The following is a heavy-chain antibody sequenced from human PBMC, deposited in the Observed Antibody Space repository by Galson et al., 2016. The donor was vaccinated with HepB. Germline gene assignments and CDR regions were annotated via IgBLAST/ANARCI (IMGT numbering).Heavy chain of an antibody. Sequence: SETLSLTCSVSGDSISGSIYYWGWIRQPPGKGLEWIGSVYYSGRSDDNPSLKSRLAISVDTSKNQFSLKLSSVSAADTVVYYGARDTRVINYYDSSGHYGAGIDYWGQGTLVTVSS. V-gene: IGHV4-39*07. CDR2: VYYSGRS. J-gene: IGHJ4*02. CDR1: GDSISGSIYY. CDR3: ARDTRVINYYDSSGHYGAGIDY. D-gene: IGHD3-22*01.